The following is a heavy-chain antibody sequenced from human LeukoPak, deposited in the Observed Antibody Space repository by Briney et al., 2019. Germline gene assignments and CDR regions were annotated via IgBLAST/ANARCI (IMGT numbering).Heavy chain of an antibody. D-gene: IGHD1-26*01. CDR3: AGEPADSVGATGRFLP. Sequence: SVKVSCKASGGTFSSYAISWVRQAPGQGLEWMGRIIPIFGTANYAQKFQGRVTITADESTSTAYMELSSLRSEDRAVYECAGEPADSVGATGRFLPWGQGTLVTVSP. CDR2: IIPIFGTA. V-gene: IGHV1-69*13. CDR1: GGTFSSYA. J-gene: IGHJ5*02.